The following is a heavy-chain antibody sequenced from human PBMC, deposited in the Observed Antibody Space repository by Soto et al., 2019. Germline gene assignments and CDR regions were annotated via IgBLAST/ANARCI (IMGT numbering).Heavy chain of an antibody. CDR1: GYTFNNYG. CDR2: INAYNGHT. J-gene: IGHJ4*02. Sequence: QVQLVQSGAEVKQPGASVKVSCKASGYTFNNYGITWVRQAPGQGLEWMGWINAYNGHTNYAQKFQDRVAMTTDTSTRTVYMELRSLRSDDTAVIYCAWAMAPDHSDHWGQGTLVTVSS. CDR3: AWAMAPDHSDH. V-gene: IGHV1-18*01.